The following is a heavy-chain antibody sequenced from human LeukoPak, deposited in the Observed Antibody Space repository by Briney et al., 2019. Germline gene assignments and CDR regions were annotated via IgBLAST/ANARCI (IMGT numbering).Heavy chain of an antibody. CDR2: IFPGDCDT. V-gene: IGHV5-51*01. Sequence: GESLKISCQASGYSSTSYCIGWVRQMPGKGLEWMVIIFPGDCDTRYCPSFQGQGITSFDKSTSTAYLQRSSLMASDTPMYYYAKPAAPAFGHYYDISGWALDIWGQGTMVTVSS. J-gene: IGHJ3*02. CDR1: GYSSTSYC. D-gene: IGHD3-22*01. CDR3: AKPAAPAFGHYYDISGWALDI.